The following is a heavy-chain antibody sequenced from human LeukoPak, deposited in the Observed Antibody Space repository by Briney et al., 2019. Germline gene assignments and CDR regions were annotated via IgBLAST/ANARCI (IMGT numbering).Heavy chain of an antibody. CDR3: ARGRDYYGSGSYYVGWFDP. J-gene: IGHJ5*02. V-gene: IGHV4-59*01. CDR1: GGSISSYY. CDR2: IYYSGST. D-gene: IGHD3-10*01. Sequence: PSETLSLTCTVSGGSISSYYWSWIRQPPGKGLEWIGYIYYSGSTNYNPSLKSRVTISVDTSKNQFSLKLSSVTAADTAVYYCARGRDYYGSGSYYVGWFDPWGQGTLVTVSS.